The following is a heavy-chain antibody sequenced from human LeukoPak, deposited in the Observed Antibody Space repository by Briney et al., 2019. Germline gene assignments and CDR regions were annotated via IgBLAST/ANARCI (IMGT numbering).Heavy chain of an antibody. CDR2: INPNSGGT. D-gene: IGHD2-2*01. V-gene: IGHV1-2*02. CDR1: GYTFTGYY. J-gene: IGHJ6*03. CDR3: ARAWQYQLLSSQYLLSFMDV. Sequence: ASVKVSCKASGYTFTGYYMHWVRQAPGQGLEWMGWINPNSGGTNYAQKFQGRVTMTRDTSISTAYMELSRLRSDDTAVYYCARAWQYQLLSSQYLLSFMDVWGKGTTVTVSS.